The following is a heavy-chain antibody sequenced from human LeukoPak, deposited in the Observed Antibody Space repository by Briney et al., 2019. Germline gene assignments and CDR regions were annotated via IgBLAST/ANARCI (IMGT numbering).Heavy chain of an antibody. D-gene: IGHD3-16*01. J-gene: IGHJ5*01. V-gene: IGHV3-7*01. CDR3: TREDYVWGSNWFDP. CDR2: INRDGSEK. Sequence: GGSLRLSCAASGFTFSSYEMHWVRQAPGKGLEWVANINRDGSEKYYVDSVKGRFTISRDNGKNSLALRMNSLRVEDTAVYYCTREDYVWGSNWFDPWGQGTLVTVSS. CDR1: GFTFSSYE.